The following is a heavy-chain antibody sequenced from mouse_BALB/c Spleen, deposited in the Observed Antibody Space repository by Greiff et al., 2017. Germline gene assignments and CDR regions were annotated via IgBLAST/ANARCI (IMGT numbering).Heavy chain of an antibody. CDR1: GYTFTTYP. D-gene: IGHD5-1*01. V-gene: IGHV1-47*01. CDR2: FHPYNDDT. Sequence: VQLQQSGAELVKPGASVKLSCKASGYTFTTYPIEWMKQNHGKSLEWIGNFHPYNDDTKYNEKFKGKAKLTVDKSSSTVYLELSRLTSDDSAVYYCARKGYLYAMDYWGQGTSVTVSS. CDR3: ARKGYLYAMDY. J-gene: IGHJ4*01.